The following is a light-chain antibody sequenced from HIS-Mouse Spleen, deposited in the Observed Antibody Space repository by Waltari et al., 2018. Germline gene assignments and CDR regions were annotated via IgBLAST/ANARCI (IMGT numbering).Light chain of an antibody. J-gene: IGLJ2*01. CDR2: EDS. Sequence: SYELTQPPSVSVSPGQTARITCPGDALPKKYAYWYQQKSGQAPVLVIYEDSKRPSGIPERFSGSSSGTMATLTISRAQAGDEADYYCQVWDSSTVVFGGGTKLTVL. CDR1: ALPKKY. CDR3: QVWDSSTVV. V-gene: IGLV3-10*01.